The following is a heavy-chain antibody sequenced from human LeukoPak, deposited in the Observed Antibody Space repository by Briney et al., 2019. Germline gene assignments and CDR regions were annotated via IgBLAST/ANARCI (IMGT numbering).Heavy chain of an antibody. CDR1: GFTFSSYS. Sequence: GGSLRLSCAASGFTFSSYSMNWVRQAPGKGLEWVSSISSSSSYIYYADSVKGRFTISRDNAKNSLYLQMNSLRAEDTAVYYCAKDPAGFCSGGSCYYFDDWGQGTLVTVSS. CDR3: AKDPAGFCSGGSCYYFDD. V-gene: IGHV3-21*04. J-gene: IGHJ4*02. CDR2: ISSSSSYI. D-gene: IGHD2-15*01.